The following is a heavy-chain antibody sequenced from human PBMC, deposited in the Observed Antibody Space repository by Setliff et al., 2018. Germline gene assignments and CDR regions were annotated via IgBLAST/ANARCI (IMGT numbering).Heavy chain of an antibody. V-gene: IGHV4-39*07. CDR1: GGSINSGVYY. D-gene: IGHD3-10*01. J-gene: IGHJ4*02. Sequence: KTSETLSLTCTVSGGSINSGVYYWGWIRQPPGKGLEWIGRIYHGGDTYYNASLKSRLTISADMSKNQFSLKLKSVTAADTAVYYCARAPGRNIRGDYWGQGALVTVSS. CDR3: ARAPGRNIRGDY. CDR2: IYHGGDT.